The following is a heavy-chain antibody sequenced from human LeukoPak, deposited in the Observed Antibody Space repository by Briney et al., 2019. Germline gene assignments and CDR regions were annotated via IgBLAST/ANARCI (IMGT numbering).Heavy chain of an antibody. D-gene: IGHD3-10*01. CDR2: IYYSGST. V-gene: IGHV4-39*07. Sequence: PSETLSLTCTVSGGSISSSSYYWGWIRQPPGKGLEWIGSIYYSGSTYYNPSLKSRVAISVDTSKNQFSLRLSSVTAADTAVYYCARESRNRGPFDYWGQGTLVTVSS. CDR1: GGSISSSSYY. J-gene: IGHJ4*02. CDR3: ARESRNRGPFDY.